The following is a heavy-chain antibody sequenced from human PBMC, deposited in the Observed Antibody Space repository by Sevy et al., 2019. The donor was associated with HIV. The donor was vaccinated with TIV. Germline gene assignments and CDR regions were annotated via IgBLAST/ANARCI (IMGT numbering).Heavy chain of an antibody. CDR2: IRYDGSNK. Sequence: GGSLRLSCAASGFTFSSYGMHWVRQAPGKGLEWVAFIRYDGSNKYYAASVKGRFTISRDNSKNTLYLQMNSLRAEDTAVYYCAKDQGLGAAPFDYWGQGTLVTVSS. V-gene: IGHV3-30*02. CDR1: GFTFSSYG. D-gene: IGHD3-16*01. J-gene: IGHJ4*02. CDR3: AKDQGLGAAPFDY.